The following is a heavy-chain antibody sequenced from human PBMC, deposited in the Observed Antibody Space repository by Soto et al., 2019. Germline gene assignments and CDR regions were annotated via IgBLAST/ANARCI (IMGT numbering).Heavy chain of an antibody. CDR3: ARGEAQVAVAGIDFDY. J-gene: IGHJ4*02. V-gene: IGHV6-1*01. CDR1: GDSVSSNSAA. CDR2: TYYRSKWYN. Sequence: SQTLSLTCAISGDSVSSNSAAWNWIRQSPSRGLEWLGRTYYRSKWYNDYAVSVKSRITINPDTSKNQFSLQLNSVTPEDTAVYYCARGEAQVAVAGIDFDYWGQGTLVTVSS. D-gene: IGHD6-19*01.